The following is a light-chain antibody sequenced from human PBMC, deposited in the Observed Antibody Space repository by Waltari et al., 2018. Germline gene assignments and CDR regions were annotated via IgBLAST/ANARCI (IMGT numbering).Light chain of an antibody. CDR2: GAS. V-gene: IGKV3-20*01. CDR1: QAVGGT. J-gene: IGKJ1*01. CDR3: QHYVRLPAT. Sequence: EIVLTQSPGTLSLSPGARATLSCRASQAVGGTLAWYQQKPGKAPRLLMYGASIRAPGTPDRFSGTGSGTDFSLTISRLEPEDFAVYYCQHYVRLPATFGQGTKVEIK.